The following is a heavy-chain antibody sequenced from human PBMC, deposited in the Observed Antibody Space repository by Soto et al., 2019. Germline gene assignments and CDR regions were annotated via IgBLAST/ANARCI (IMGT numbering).Heavy chain of an antibody. Sequence: GGSMRLSCGASRFTFSNFAMSWVRQAPGRGMEWVSGISASGRDIHYADSVKDRFTVSRDNSKNTLYLQMNSLRAEDTAIYYCAKGKTSGGYYFDYWGQGALVTVSS. V-gene: IGHV3-23*01. D-gene: IGHD6-19*01. CDR2: ISASGRDI. J-gene: IGHJ4*02. CDR1: RFTFSNFA. CDR3: AKGKTSGGYYFDY.